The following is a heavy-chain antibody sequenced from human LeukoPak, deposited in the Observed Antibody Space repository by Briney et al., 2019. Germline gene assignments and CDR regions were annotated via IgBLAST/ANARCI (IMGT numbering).Heavy chain of an antibody. D-gene: IGHD1-26*01. Sequence: GASVKVSCKASGYTFTAYYIQWVRQAPGQGLEWMGWINPNTGDTDYAQKFQVRVTVTRETSISTSYMELSSLRSDDTAVYYCARGSGNYLFDYWGQGTLLTVSS. CDR1: GYTFTAYY. CDR2: INPNTGDT. J-gene: IGHJ4*02. CDR3: ARGSGNYLFDY. V-gene: IGHV1-2*02.